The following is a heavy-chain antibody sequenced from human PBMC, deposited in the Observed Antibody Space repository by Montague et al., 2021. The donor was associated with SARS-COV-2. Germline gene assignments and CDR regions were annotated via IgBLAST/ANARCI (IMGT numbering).Heavy chain of an antibody. J-gene: IGHJ4*02. CDR1: GFSFSDYA. V-gene: IGHV3-33*03. Sequence: SLRLSCAASGFSFSDYAMHWVRQAPGLALEWVAVIWYDGSNSYYADSVKGRFTISRDNAKNSLYLQMNSLRAEDTALYYCAKDMEDIYDSSGYFDYWGQGTLVTVSS. CDR2: IWYDGSNS. D-gene: IGHD3-22*01. CDR3: AKDMEDIYDSSGYFDY.